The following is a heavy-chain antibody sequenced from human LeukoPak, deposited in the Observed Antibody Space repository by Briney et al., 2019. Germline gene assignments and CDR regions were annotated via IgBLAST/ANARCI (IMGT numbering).Heavy chain of an antibody. CDR1: GFTFSSYA. CDR3: ASRDGPPLPFDP. J-gene: IGHJ5*02. CDR2: ISYDGSNK. V-gene: IGHV3-30*04. Sequence: GGSLRLSCAASGFTFSSYAMHWVRQAPGKGLEWVAVISYDGSNKYYADSVKGRFTISRDNSKNTLYLQMNSLRAEDTAVYYCASRDGPPLPFDPWGQGTLVTVSP.